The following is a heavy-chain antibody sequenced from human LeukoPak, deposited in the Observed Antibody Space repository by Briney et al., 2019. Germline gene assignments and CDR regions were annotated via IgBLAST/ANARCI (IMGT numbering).Heavy chain of an antibody. J-gene: IGHJ4*02. CDR1: RFIFSNYA. CDR2: ISGSGGST. V-gene: IGHV3-23*01. CDR3: AKGATPGTAWPKPPDY. D-gene: IGHD1-14*01. Sequence: GGSLRLSCAASRFIFSNYAMSWVRQAPGKGLEWVSGISGSGGSTYYAESVKGRFTISRDNSKNTLYLQMNSLRAEDTAVYYCAKGATPGTAWPKPPDYWGQGTLLTVSS.